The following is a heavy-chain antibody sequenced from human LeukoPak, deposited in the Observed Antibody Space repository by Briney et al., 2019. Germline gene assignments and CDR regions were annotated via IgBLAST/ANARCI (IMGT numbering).Heavy chain of an antibody. CDR3: ARFNSGYYYYMDV. CDR1: GFTFSSYS. J-gene: IGHJ6*03. V-gene: IGHV3-21*01. D-gene: IGHD1-26*01. Sequence: PGGSLRLSCAASGFTFSSYSMNWARQAPGKGLEWVSSISSSSSYIYYADSVKGRFTISTDNARNSLYLQMNSLRAEDTAVYYCARFNSGYYYYMDVWGKGTTVTVSS. CDR2: ISSSSSYI.